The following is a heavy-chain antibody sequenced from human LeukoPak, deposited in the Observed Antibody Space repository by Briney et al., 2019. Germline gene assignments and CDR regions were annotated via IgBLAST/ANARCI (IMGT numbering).Heavy chain of an antibody. Sequence: EPGGSLRLSCAASGFTFSNYAMSWVRQAPGKGLEWVSVIYSGGSTYYADSVKGRFTISRDNSKNTLYLQMNSLRAEDTAVYYCARDLDSMHYFDYWGQGTLVTVSS. V-gene: IGHV3-53*01. CDR1: GFTFSNYA. J-gene: IGHJ4*02. CDR3: ARDLDSMHYFDY. CDR2: IYSGGST.